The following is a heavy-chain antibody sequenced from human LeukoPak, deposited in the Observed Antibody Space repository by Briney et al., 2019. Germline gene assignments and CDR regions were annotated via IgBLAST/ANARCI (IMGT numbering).Heavy chain of an antibody. CDR1: GFTFSGYS. D-gene: IGHD6-19*01. J-gene: IGHJ4*02. CDR3: ATYSSGRRGYYFDS. CDR2: ISGSSGTI. V-gene: IGHV3-48*04. Sequence: GGSLRLSCAASGFTFSGYSMNWVRQAPGKGLEWVSYISGSSGTIYNADSVTGRFTISRDNAKNSLYLEMNSLRAEDTAVYYCATYSSGRRGYYFDSWGQGTLVTVSS.